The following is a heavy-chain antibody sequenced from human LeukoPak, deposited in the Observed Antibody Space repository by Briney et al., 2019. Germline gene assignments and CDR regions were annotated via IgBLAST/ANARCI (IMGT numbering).Heavy chain of an antibody. D-gene: IGHD1-14*01. CDR3: ARVTGYYYYYMDV. CDR2: IKQDGSEK. V-gene: IGHV3-7*01. J-gene: IGHJ6*03. Sequence: PGGSLRLSCAVSGFIFRNYWMSWVRQAPGKGLEWVANIKQDGSEKYYVDSVKGRFTISRDNAKNSLYLQMNSLRAEDTAVYYCARVTGYYYYYMDVWGKGTTVTVSS. CDR1: GFIFRNYW.